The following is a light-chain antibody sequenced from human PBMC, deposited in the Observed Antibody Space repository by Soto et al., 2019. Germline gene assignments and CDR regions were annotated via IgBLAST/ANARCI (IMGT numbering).Light chain of an antibody. V-gene: IGLV2-8*01. CDR2: QVS. Sequence: QSALTQPPSASGSPGQSVTISCTGTSRDVGGYNHVSWYQQHPGKAPKLMLYQVSERPSGVPDRFSASKSGNTASLTVSGLQAEDEADYYCSSYSDDSFDVFGTGTKVTVL. CDR1: SRDVGGYNH. CDR3: SSYSDDSFDV. J-gene: IGLJ1*01.